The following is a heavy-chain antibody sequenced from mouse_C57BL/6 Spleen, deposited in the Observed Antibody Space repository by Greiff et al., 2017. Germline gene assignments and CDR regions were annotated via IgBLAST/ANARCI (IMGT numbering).Heavy chain of an antibody. CDR3: ARGGDYDGPFDY. CDR2: ISYDGSN. V-gene: IGHV3-6*01. J-gene: IGHJ2*01. CDR1: GYSFTSGYY. Sequence: EVQVVESGPGLVNPSQSLSFTCSVTGYSFTSGYYWYWIRQFPGNKLEWMGYISYDGSNNYNPSLKNPISSTRETSENQFFLKLNSVTTEDTATYYGARGGDYDGPFDYWGQGTTLTVDS. D-gene: IGHD2-4*01.